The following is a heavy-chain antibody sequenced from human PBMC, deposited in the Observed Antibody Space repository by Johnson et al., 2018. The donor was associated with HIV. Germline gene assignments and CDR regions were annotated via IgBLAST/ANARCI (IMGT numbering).Heavy chain of an antibody. CDR2: IYSGGSS. D-gene: IGHD3-10*01. J-gene: IGHJ3*02. Sequence: VQLVESGGVLVQPGGSLRLSCAASGFTVSSNYMSWVRQAPGKGLEWVSVIYSGGSSYYADSVKGRFTISGDNSKNTLYLQMNSLRAEDTAVYYCASSLLLWFGEFAQEIDAFDIWGQGTMVTVSS. V-gene: IGHV3-66*02. CDR1: GFTVSSNY. CDR3: ASSLLLWFGEFAQEIDAFDI.